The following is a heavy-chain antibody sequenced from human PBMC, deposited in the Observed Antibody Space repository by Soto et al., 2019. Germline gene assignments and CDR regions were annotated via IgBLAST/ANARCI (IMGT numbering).Heavy chain of an antibody. CDR3: ARVFSDSSSFFDP. J-gene: IGHJ5*02. V-gene: IGHV4-31*03. D-gene: IGHD6-13*01. CDR2: IYYSGST. Sequence: TLSLTCTVSGGSIISGGYYWILIRQHPGKGLEWIGYIYYSGSTYYNPSLKSRVTISVDTSKNQFSLKLSSVTAADTAVYYCARVFSDSSSFFDPWGQGTLVTVSS. CDR1: GGSIISGGYY.